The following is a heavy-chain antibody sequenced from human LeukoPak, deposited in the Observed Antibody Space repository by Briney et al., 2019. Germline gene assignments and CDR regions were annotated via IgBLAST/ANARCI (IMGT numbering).Heavy chain of an antibody. V-gene: IGHV3-74*01. Sequence: GGSLRLSCAASGFTFSNYWLHWVRQAPGKGLVWVSRINSDGSSTSYADSVKGRFTISRDNAKNTLYLQMNSLRAEDTAVYYCARGGSYSYNWFDPWGQGTLVTVSS. CDR1: GFTFSNYW. CDR2: INSDGSST. D-gene: IGHD1-26*01. J-gene: IGHJ5*02. CDR3: ARGGSYSYNWFDP.